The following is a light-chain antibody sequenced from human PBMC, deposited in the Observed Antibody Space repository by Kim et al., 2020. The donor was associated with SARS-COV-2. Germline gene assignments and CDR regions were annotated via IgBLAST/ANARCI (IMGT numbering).Light chain of an antibody. CDR1: VLAKKY. CDR2: KDS. Sequence: SYELTQPSSVSVSPGQTARITCSGDVLAKKYARWFQQKPGQAPVLVIYKDSERPSGIPERFSGSSSGTTVTLTISGAQVEDEADYYCYSAADNNSWLFGGGPKLTVL. J-gene: IGLJ3*02. CDR3: YSAADNNSWL. V-gene: IGLV3-27*01.